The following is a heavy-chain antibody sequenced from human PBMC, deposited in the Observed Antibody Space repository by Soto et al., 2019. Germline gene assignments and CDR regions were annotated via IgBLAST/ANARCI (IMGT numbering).Heavy chain of an antibody. CDR3: ARDLAAAGRVLYYHYGMDV. CDR2: INAGNGNT. V-gene: IGHV1-3*01. CDR1: GYTFTSYA. D-gene: IGHD6-13*01. J-gene: IGHJ6*02. Sequence: ASVKVSCKASGYTFTSYAMHWVRQAPGQRLEWMGWINAGNGNTKYSQKFQGRVTITRDTSASTAYMELSSLRSEDTAVYYCARDLAAAGRVLYYHYGMDVWGQGTTVTVSS.